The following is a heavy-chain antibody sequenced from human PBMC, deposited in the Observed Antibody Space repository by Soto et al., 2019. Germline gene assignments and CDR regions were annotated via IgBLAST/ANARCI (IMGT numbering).Heavy chain of an antibody. J-gene: IGHJ6*03. CDR3: ARRFGYDFWSGVGGQYYYMDV. V-gene: IGHV4-59*08. Sequence: LPETLSLTCTVSGGSISSYYWSWIRQPPGKGLEWIGYIYYSGSTNYNPSLKSRVTISVDTSKNQFSLKLSSVTAADTAVYYCARRFGYDFWSGVGGQYYYMDVWGKGTTVTISS. CDR1: GGSISSYY. CDR2: IYYSGST. D-gene: IGHD3-3*01.